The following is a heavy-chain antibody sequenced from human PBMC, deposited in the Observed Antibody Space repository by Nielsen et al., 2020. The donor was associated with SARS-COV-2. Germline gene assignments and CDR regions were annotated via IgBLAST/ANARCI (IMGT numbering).Heavy chain of an antibody. V-gene: IGHV1-3*01. CDR1: GYTFTNYA. J-gene: IGHJ4*02. CDR2: INAGNGNT. D-gene: IGHD3-3*01. Sequence: ASVKVSCKASGYTFTNYAMHWVRQAPGQRLEWMGWINAGNGNTKYSQKFQGRVTITRDTSASTAYMELSSLRSEDTAVYYCARSLLDFWSGNFDYWGQGTLVTVSS. CDR3: ARSLLDFWSGNFDY.